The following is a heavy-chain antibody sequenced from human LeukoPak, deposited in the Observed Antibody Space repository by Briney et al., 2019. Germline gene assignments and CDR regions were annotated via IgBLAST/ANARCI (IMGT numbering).Heavy chain of an antibody. Sequence: SETLSLSCTVSVGSISSYYWYWIRQPAGKGLEWIGRIYTSGSTNYNPSLKSRVTMSVDTSKNQFSLNLISVTAADTAVYYCARDLTDYYELDYWGQGTLVTVSS. D-gene: IGHD3-22*01. CDR3: ARDLTDYYELDY. CDR1: VGSISSYY. J-gene: IGHJ4*02. CDR2: IYTSGST. V-gene: IGHV4-4*07.